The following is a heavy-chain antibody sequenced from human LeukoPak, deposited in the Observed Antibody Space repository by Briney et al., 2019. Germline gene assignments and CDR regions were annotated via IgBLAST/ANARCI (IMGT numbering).Heavy chain of an antibody. CDR2: IFYSGST. D-gene: IGHD1-26*01. V-gene: IGHV4-39*07. Sequence: SETLSLTCTVSGGSISSSSYYWGWIRQPPGKGLEWIGNIFYSGSTYYSPSLRSRVTISVDTSKNQFSLKLSSVTAADTAVYYCSGSYVYYYYYYMDVWGKGTTVTISS. CDR3: SGSYVYYYYYYMDV. CDR1: GGSISSSSYY. J-gene: IGHJ6*03.